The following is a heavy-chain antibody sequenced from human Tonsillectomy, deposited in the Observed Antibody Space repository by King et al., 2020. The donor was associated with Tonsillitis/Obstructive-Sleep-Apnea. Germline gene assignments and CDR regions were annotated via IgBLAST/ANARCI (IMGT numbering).Heavy chain of an antibody. CDR2: ISSDGSST. D-gene: IGHD2-2*01. CDR3: ARVLGICSSNSCLFPFDY. Sequence: VQLVESGGGLVQPGGSLRLSFAASGFTFSSYWMHWVRQSPGKGLVWVSHISSDGSSTTYADSVKGRFTISRENAKNTQYLQMNSLRAEDTAVYYCARVLGICSSNSCLFPFDYWGQGTLDTVSS. J-gene: IGHJ4*02. V-gene: IGHV3-74*01. CDR1: GFTFSSYW.